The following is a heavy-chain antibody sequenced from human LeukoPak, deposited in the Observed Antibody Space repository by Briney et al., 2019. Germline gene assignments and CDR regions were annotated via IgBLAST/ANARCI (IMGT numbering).Heavy chain of an antibody. CDR1: GFTFSSYA. J-gene: IGHJ4*02. D-gene: IGHD1/OR15-1a*01. Sequence: GGSLTLSCAASGFTFSSYAMSWVRQAPGKELEWVSAISGSGDSTYYSDSVKGRFTISRYNSKNTVYLQMNSVRAEDTAVSSRATDGPPRTPLGNWGPGALVTVSS. CDR2: ISGSGDST. CDR3: ATDGPPRTPLGN. V-gene: IGHV3-23*01.